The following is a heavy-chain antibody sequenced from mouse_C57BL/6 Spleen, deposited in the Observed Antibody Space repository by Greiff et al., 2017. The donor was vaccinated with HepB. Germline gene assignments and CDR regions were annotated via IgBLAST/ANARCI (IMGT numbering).Heavy chain of an antibody. D-gene: IGHD1-1*01. CDR3: ARGYGSSFYWYFDV. J-gene: IGHJ1*03. CDR2: INPNNGGT. CDR1: GYTFTDYN. Sequence: VQLQQSGPELVKPGASVKMSCKASGYTFTDYNMHWVKQSHGKSLEWIGYINPNNGGTSYNQKFKGKATLTVNKSSSTAYMELRSLTSEDSAVYYCARGYGSSFYWYFDVWGTGTTVTVSS. V-gene: IGHV1-22*01.